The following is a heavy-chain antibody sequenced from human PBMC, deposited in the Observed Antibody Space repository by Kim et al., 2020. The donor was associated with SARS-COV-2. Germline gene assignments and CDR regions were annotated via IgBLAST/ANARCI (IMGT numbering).Heavy chain of an antibody. V-gene: IGHV1-69*13. CDR1: GGTFSGYA. CDR3: ARVDSYDSSGHYFDY. Sequence: SVKVSCKASGGTFSGYAITWVRQAPGQGLEWMVGIIPIFGTANYAQKFQGRVTITADESTSTAYMELSSLRSEDTAVYYCARVDSYDSSGHYFDYWGQGTLVTVSS. CDR2: IIPIFGTA. D-gene: IGHD3-22*01. J-gene: IGHJ4*02.